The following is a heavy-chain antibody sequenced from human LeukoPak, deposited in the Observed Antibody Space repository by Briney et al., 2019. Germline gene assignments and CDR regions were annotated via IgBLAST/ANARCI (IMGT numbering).Heavy chain of an antibody. D-gene: IGHD1-26*01. CDR3: ASSLSGSYRSYYYYMDV. J-gene: IGHJ6*03. Sequence: ASVKVSCKASGYTFTGYYMHWVRQAPGQGLEWMGWINPNSGGTNYAQKFQGRVTMTRDTSISTAYMELSRLRSDDTAVYYCASSLSGSYRSYYYYMDVWGKGTTVTVSS. V-gene: IGHV1-2*02. CDR2: INPNSGGT. CDR1: GYTFTGYY.